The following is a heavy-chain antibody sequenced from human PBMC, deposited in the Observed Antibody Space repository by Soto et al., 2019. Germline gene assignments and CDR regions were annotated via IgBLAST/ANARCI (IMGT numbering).Heavy chain of an antibody. CDR1: GFTFSSYN. D-gene: IGHD3-16*01. V-gene: IGHV3-30-3*01. J-gene: IGHJ4*02. CDR2: ISFDGANK. Sequence: QVQLVESGGGVVPPGGSLRVSCVASGFTFSSYNMHWVRQAPGERLEWVEVISFDGANKFYADSVKGRFTISRDISRDTLYLQMSSLGDEDTVIYYCARDGYDRGGFDYWGQGTLVTFSS. CDR3: ARDGYDRGGFDY.